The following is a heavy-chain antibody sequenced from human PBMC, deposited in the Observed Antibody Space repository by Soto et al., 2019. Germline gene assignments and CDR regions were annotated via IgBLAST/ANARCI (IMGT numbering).Heavy chain of an antibody. CDR1: GCSISSSNFF. V-gene: IGHV4-39*01. CDR2: IYYSGST. CDR3: ARAYDSSGYYYVGRFDP. Sequence: SSGNPSLPCSVSGCSISSSNFFWGGVRQPPGEGLEWIGTIYYSGSTYYNPSLKSRVTISVDTSRNQLSLKLSSVTAADTAVYYCARAYDSSGYYYVGRFDPWGQGTLVTVSS. J-gene: IGHJ5*02. D-gene: IGHD3-22*01.